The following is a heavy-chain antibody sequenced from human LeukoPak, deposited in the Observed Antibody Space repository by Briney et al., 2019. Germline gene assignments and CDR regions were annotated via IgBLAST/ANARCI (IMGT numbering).Heavy chain of an antibody. CDR3: AKGQGRWIAAAVGSYYFDY. CDR2: ISGSGGST. V-gene: IGHV3-23*01. CDR1: GFTFSSYA. J-gene: IGHJ4*02. D-gene: IGHD6-13*01. Sequence: GGSLRLSCAASGFTFSSYAMSWVRQAPGKGLEWVSAISGSGGSTYYADSVKGRFTISRDNSKNTLYLQMNSLRAEDTAVYYCAKGQGRWIAAAVGSYYFDYWGQGTLVTVSS.